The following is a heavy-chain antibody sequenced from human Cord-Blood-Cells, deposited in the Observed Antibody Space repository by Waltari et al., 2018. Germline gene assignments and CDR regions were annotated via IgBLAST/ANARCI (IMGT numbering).Heavy chain of an antibody. D-gene: IGHD6-13*01. CDR3: AHMGQHLVTIDY. Sequence: QITLKESGPTLVKPTQTLTLTCTFSGFSLSTSGVGVGWIRQPPGKALEWLALIYWDDDKRYSPSLKSTLTITKDTSKNRVVLTMTNMDPVDTATYYCAHMGQHLVTIDYWGQGTLVTVSS. V-gene: IGHV2-5*02. CDR2: IYWDDDK. J-gene: IGHJ4*02. CDR1: GFSLSTSGVG.